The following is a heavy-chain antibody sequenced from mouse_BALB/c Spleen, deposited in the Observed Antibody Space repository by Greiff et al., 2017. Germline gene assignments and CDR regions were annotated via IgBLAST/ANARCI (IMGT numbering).Heavy chain of an antibody. J-gene: IGHJ2*01. CDR1: GFTFSSFG. V-gene: IGHV5-17*02. CDR2: ISSGSSTI. D-gene: IGHD2-10*02. CDR3: ARSYGNYYFDY. Sequence: EVQLQDSGGGLVQPGGSRILSCAASGFTFSSFGMHWVRQAPEKGLEWVAYISSGSSTIYYADTVKGRFTISRDNPKNTLFLQMTSLRSEDTAMYYCARSYGNYYFDYWGQGTTLTVSS.